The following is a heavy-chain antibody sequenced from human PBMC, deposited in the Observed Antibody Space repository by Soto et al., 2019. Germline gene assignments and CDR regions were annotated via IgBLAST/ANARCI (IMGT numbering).Heavy chain of an antibody. V-gene: IGHV1-3*01. Sequence: GASVKVSCKASGYTFTSYAMHWVRQAPGQRLEWMGWINAGNGNTKYSQKFQGRVTITRDTSASTAYMELSSLRSEDTAVYYCAIVFEAGIAVAGYFDYWGQGTLVTVSS. CDR2: INAGNGNT. CDR3: AIVFEAGIAVAGYFDY. CDR1: GYTFTSYA. J-gene: IGHJ4*02. D-gene: IGHD6-19*01.